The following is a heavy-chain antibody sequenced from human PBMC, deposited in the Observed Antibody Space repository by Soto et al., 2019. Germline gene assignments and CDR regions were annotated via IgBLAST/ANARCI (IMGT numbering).Heavy chain of an antibody. J-gene: IGHJ4*02. D-gene: IGHD3-10*01. Sequence: LRLSCVASGITFWSRAMSWVRQARGAGLEWVSTITDTGGDTKYSESVRGRFTMSRDNSKKTLYLQMNNLRVEDSALYYRSGGSTDSYPGSRIFDFWGRGTLVTVS. CDR3: SGGSTDSYPGSRIFDF. CDR2: ITDTGGDT. CDR1: GITFWSRA. V-gene: IGHV3-23*01.